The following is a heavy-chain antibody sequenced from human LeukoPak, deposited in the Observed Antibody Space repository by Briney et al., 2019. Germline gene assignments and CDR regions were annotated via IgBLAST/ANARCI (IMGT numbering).Heavy chain of an antibody. Sequence: GGSLRLFCAASGFTFSSYAMSWVRQAPGKGLEWVSAISGSGGSTYYADSVKGRFTISRDNSKNTLYLQMNSLRAEDTAVYYCAKAYGPPVTTPFDYWGQGTLVTVSS. J-gene: IGHJ4*02. V-gene: IGHV3-23*01. CDR3: AKAYGPPVTTPFDY. CDR2: ISGSGGST. D-gene: IGHD4-11*01. CDR1: GFTFSSYA.